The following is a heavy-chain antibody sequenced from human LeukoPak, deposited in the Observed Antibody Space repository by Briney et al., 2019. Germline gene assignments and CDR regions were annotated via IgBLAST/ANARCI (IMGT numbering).Heavy chain of an antibody. J-gene: IGHJ4*02. V-gene: IGHV3-23*01. CDR3: AKIGRWPGYWDY. CDR2: ITGSGGTT. CDR1: GFFFSSYA. D-gene: IGHD3/OR15-3a*01. Sequence: PGGSLRLSCAASGFFFSSYAMSWVRQAPGQGLEWVSTITGSGGTTYYSDSVKARFTVSRDNSKNTLYLQMNSLSAEDTAVYYCAKIGRWPGYWDYWGQGTRVTVSS.